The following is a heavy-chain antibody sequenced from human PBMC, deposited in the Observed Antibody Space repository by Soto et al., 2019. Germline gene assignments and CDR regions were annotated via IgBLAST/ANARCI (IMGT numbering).Heavy chain of an antibody. V-gene: IGHV1-18*04. J-gene: IGHJ2*01. D-gene: IGHD3-22*01. Sequence: QVPLVQSGAEVKKPGASVNVSCKASGYTFTTYSVTWMRQAPGQGLEWMGWINGFSGITKYAQNIQDLITMTTDTSNSTVYMELMSLRSEDTAIYYCAREKFYGISGYYVGNWYFDHWGRGTLVTVSS. CDR3: AREKFYGISGYYVGNWYFDH. CDR1: GYTFTTYS. CDR2: INGFSGIT.